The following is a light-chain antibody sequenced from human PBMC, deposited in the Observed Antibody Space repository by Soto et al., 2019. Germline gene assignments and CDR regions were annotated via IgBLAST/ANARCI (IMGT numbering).Light chain of an antibody. CDR1: QSVSSN. J-gene: IGKJ1*01. Sequence: EIVMTQSPATLSVSPGERATLSCRASQSVSSNLAWYQQKPGQAPRPLIYGASTRATGIPARFSGSGSGTEFTLTISSLQSEDFSVYYCQQYNNWPGRTFGQGTKVEIK. CDR3: QQYNNWPGRT. V-gene: IGKV3-15*01. CDR2: GAS.